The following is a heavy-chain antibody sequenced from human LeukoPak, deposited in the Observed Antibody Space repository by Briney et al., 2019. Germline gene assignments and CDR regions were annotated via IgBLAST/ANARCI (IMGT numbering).Heavy chain of an antibody. CDR2: ITGDGGGT. CDR3: ARDKETSGWLN. J-gene: IGHJ4*02. Sequence: TGGSLRLSCAASGFTFDDYAMHWVRQAPGKGLEWVSFITGDGGGTYYADSVKGRFTISRDNIKHSLYLLMNSLRTEDTAFYYCARDKETSGWLNWGQGTLVTVSS. V-gene: IGHV3-43*02. D-gene: IGHD6-19*01. CDR1: GFTFDDYA.